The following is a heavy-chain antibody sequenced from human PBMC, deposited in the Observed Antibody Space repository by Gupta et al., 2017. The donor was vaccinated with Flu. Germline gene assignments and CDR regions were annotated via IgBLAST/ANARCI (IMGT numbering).Heavy chain of an antibody. D-gene: IGHD5-12*01. Sequence: FTVTTSWMTWVRQAPGKGLEWWANINQDGMWKNCVDSGKGRVTLSRDTAKNSLYLNITSLRAADTAVYFCERDWAYIALDYWGQGTRGTVSS. CDR2: INQDGMWK. CDR3: ERDWAYIALDY. V-gene: IGHV3-7*01. CDR1: FTVTTSW. J-gene: IGHJ4*02.